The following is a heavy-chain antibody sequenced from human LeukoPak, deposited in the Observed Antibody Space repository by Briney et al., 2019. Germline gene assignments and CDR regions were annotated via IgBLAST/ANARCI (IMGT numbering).Heavy chain of an antibody. CDR3: ARWSGSFDY. D-gene: IGHD3-3*01. CDR2: IYYSGST. J-gene: IGHJ4*02. CDR1: GGSISGYY. V-gene: IGHV4-59*08. Sequence: SETLSLTCTVSGGSISGYYWSWIRQPPGKGLEWIGYIYYSGSTNYNPSLKSRVTISVDTSKNQFSLKLSSVTAADTAVYYCARWSGSFDYWGQGTLVTVSS.